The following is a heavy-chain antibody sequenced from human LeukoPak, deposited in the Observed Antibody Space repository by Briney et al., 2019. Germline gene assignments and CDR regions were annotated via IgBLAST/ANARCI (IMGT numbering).Heavy chain of an antibody. CDR1: GYTFTGYY. V-gene: IGHV1-2*02. J-gene: IGHJ3*02. CDR3: ARVWSGYYNDAFDM. Sequence: ASVKVSCKASGYTFTGYYMHWVRQAPGQGLEWMGWLNPNSGGTNYAQKFQGRVTMTRDTSISTAYMELSRLRSDDTAIYYSARVWSGYYNDAFDMWGQGTMVTVSS. CDR2: LNPNSGGT. D-gene: IGHD3-3*01.